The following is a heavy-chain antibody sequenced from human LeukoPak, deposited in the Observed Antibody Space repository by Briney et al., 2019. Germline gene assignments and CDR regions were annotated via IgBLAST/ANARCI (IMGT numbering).Heavy chain of an antibody. Sequence: SGPTVVNPTQTLTLTCTFSGLSLSTSGVGVGWIRQPPGKALEWLALIFWDDDKHYSPSLKTRLTITKDTSKNQVVLTMTNMDPVDTATYFCAHNFYGDYIDYWGQGTLVTVSS. D-gene: IGHD4-17*01. V-gene: IGHV2-5*02. CDR2: IFWDDDK. J-gene: IGHJ4*02. CDR1: GLSLSTSGVG. CDR3: AHNFYGDYIDY.